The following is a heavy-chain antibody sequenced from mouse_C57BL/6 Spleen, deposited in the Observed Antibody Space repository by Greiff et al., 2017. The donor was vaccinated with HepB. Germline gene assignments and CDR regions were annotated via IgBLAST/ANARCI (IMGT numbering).Heavy chain of an antibody. CDR3: AREGIYYGNYLYAMDY. V-gene: IGHV5-16*01. Sequence: DVMLVESEGGLVQPGSSMKLSCTASGFTFSDYYMAWVRQVPEKGLEWVANINYDGSSTYYLDSLKSRFIISRDNARNILYLQMSSLKSEDTATYYCAREGIYYGNYLYAMDYWGQGTSVTVSS. D-gene: IGHD2-1*01. CDR1: GFTFSDYY. J-gene: IGHJ4*01. CDR2: INYDGSST.